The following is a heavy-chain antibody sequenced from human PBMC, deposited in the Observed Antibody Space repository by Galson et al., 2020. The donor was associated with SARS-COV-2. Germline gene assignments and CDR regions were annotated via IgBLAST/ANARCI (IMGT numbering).Heavy chain of an antibody. CDR3: ARLPASSITMFGVVNLGYYFDY. D-gene: IGHD3-3*01. CDR1: GGSISSSSYY. J-gene: IGHJ4*02. V-gene: IGHV4-39*01. Sequence: ETSETLSLTCTVSGGSISSSSYYWGWIRQPPGKGLEWIGSIYYSGSTYYNPSLKSRVTISEDTSKNQFSLKLSSVTAADTAVYYCARLPASSITMFGVVNLGYYFDYWGQGTLVTVSS. CDR2: IYYSGST.